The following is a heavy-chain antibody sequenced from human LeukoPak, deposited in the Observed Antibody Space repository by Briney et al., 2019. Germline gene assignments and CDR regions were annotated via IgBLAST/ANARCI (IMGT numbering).Heavy chain of an antibody. CDR3: AKIGRRYDFWTGYYEEEVDYMDV. CDR2: ISDSGGST. Sequence: GGSLRLSCAASGFTFSNYGMSWVCQAPGTGLEWVSGISDSGGSTKYEVSVKGRFTISRDNYKDTLYLQMNSRRAEDTAMYYCAKIGRRYDFWTGYYEEEVDYMDVWGKGTTVTVSS. J-gene: IGHJ6*03. V-gene: IGHV3-23*02. D-gene: IGHD3-3*01. CDR1: GFTFSNYG.